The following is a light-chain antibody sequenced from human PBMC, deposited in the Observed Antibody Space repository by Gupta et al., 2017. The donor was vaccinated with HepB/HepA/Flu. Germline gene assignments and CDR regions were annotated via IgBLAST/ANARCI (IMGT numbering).Light chain of an antibody. Sequence: QSALTQPASVSGSPGRSITISCTGTSSDVGGYNYVSWYQQHPGKAPKLMIYDVSNRPSGVSNRFSGSKSGNTASLTISGLQAEDEADYYCSSYTSSSTRPVVFGGGTKLTVL. J-gene: IGLJ2*01. CDR3: SSYTSSSTRPVV. CDR2: DVS. CDR1: SSDVGGYNY. V-gene: IGLV2-14*03.